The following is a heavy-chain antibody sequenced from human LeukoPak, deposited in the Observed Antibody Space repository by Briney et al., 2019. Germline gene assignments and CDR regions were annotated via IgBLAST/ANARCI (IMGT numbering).Heavy chain of an antibody. CDR3: ASRLYSSARNFDY. CDR1: GDSISSYY. D-gene: IGHD6-19*01. J-gene: IGHJ4*02. Sequence: PSETLSLTCTVSGDSISSYYWSWIRQPPGKGLEWIGYIYYSGSTNYNPSLKSRVTISVDTSKNQFSLKLSSVTTADTAVYYCASRLYSSARNFDYWGQGTLVTVSS. V-gene: IGHV4-59*01. CDR2: IYYSGST.